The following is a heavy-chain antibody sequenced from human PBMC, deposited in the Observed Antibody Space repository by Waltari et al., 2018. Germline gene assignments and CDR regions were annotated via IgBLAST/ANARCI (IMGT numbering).Heavy chain of an antibody. CDR3: AREGYRIKGAFDI. CDR2: IIPILGIA. J-gene: IGHJ3*02. V-gene: IGHV1-69*08. Sequence: QVQLVQSGAEVKKPGSSVKVSCKASGGTFSSYTISWVRQAPGQGLEWMGMIIPILGIANYAQKFQGRVTITADKSTSTAYMELSSLRSEDTAVYYCAREGYRIKGAFDIWGQGTMVTVSS. CDR1: GGTFSSYT. D-gene: IGHD5-18*01.